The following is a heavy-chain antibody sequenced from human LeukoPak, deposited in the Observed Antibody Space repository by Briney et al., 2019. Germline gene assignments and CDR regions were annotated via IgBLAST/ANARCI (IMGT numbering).Heavy chain of an antibody. V-gene: IGHV3-30*18. CDR1: GFTFSSYG. Sequence: PGGSLRLSCAASGFTFSSYGMHWVRQAPGKGLEWVAVISYDGSNKYYADSVKGRFTISRDNSKNTLYLQMNSLRAEDTAVYYCAKDLNDSSGPNWFDPWGQGTLVTVSS. CDR3: AKDLNDSSGPNWFDP. J-gene: IGHJ5*02. CDR2: ISYDGSNK. D-gene: IGHD3-22*01.